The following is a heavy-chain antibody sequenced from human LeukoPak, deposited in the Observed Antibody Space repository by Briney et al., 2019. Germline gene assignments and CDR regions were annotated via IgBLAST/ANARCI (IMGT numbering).Heavy chain of an antibody. CDR2: IKQDGSEK. CDR3: ARDYDYVWGSYRPGY. Sequence: GGSLRLSCAASGFTFSSYWMSWVRQAPGKGLEWVANIKQDGSEKYYVDSVKGRFTISRDNAKNSLYLQMNSLRAEDTAVYYCARDYDYVWGSYRPGYWGQGTLVTVSS. J-gene: IGHJ4*02. D-gene: IGHD3-16*02. V-gene: IGHV3-7*01. CDR1: GFTFSSYW.